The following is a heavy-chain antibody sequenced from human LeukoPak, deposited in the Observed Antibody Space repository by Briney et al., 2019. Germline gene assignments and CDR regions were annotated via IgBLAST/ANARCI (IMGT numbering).Heavy chain of an antibody. J-gene: IGHJ3*02. CDR1: GFSLSNYD. Sequence: GGSLRLPCVAFGFSLSNYDIHWVRQATGEGLEWVSAIGTVGKTYYAGSVKGRFSISRESAEKSVYLQMNSLAAGDTAVYYCARKGTSVNGAFDIWGQGTMVTVSS. CDR2: IGTVGKT. V-gene: IGHV3-13*01. D-gene: IGHD5/OR15-5a*01. CDR3: ARKGTSVNGAFDI.